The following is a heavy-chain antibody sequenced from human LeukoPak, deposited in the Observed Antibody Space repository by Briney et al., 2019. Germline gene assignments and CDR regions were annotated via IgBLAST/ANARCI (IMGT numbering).Heavy chain of an antibody. CDR3: ARQTGSGLFSLP. D-gene: IGHD3-10*01. CDR1: GGSICSYN. CDR2: VYNSGST. Sequence: SETLSLTCTVSGGSICSYNWSWIRQPPGKGLEWIGYVYNSGSTNYNPSLKSRVTISVDTSKNQFSLKLSSVTAADTAVYYCARQTGSGLFSLPGGQGTLVTVSS. J-gene: IGHJ4*02. V-gene: IGHV4-59*08.